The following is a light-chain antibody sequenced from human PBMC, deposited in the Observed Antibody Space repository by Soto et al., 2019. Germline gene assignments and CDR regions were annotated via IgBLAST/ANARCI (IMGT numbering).Light chain of an antibody. CDR1: QSISSY. V-gene: IGKV1-39*01. J-gene: IGKJ5*01. CDR2: AAS. Sequence: DIQMTQSPSSLSASVGDRVTITCRASQSISSYLNWYQQKPGKAPKLLIYAASSLQSGVPSRFSGGGSGTDFTLSSSSLEPEDFAVYYCQQRSSWPPITFGQGTRLEIK. CDR3: QQRSSWPPIT.